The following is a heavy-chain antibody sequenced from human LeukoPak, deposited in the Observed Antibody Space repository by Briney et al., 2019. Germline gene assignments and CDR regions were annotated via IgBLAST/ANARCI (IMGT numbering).Heavy chain of an antibody. CDR3: AKHYDSVDYYYMDV. CDR1: GFTFGDYA. D-gene: IGHD5-12*01. V-gene: IGHV3-11*04. J-gene: IGHJ6*03. Sequence: GGSLRLSCTASGFTFGDYAMSWIRQAPGKGLEWVSYISSSGSTIYYADSVKGRFTISRDNAKNSLYLQMNSLRAEDTAVYYCAKHYDSVDYYYMDVWGKGTTVTVSS. CDR2: ISSSGSTI.